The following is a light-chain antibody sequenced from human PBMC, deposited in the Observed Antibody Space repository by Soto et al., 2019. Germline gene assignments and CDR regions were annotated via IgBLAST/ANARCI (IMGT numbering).Light chain of an antibody. J-gene: IGKJ2*01. V-gene: IGKV1-5*01. CDR1: QSINCR. Sequence: DIQMTQSPSTLSACIGDRVTITCRASQSINCRLAWYQQKPGRPPKLLIYDVSVLERGAPSRFSGSGSGTDFTLTISSRRPDDFATFYCQQYKGYPYTFGQGSRLDIQ. CDR3: QQYKGYPYT. CDR2: DVS.